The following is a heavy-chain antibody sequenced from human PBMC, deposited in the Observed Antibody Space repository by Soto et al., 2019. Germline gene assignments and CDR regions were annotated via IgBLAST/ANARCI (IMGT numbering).Heavy chain of an antibody. CDR2: IYHSGAT. CDR3: AREMSYYFDS. J-gene: IGHJ4*01. CDR1: GDSISRDGYS. V-gene: IGHV4-30-2*01. Sequence: QVQRQGSGSGLVKPSQTLVLTCTVSGDSISRDGYSWSWLRQPPGKGLEWIGYIYHSGATYYNPSLKSRVTTSVDKSKNQFSLRLASVTAADTAVYYCAREMSYYFDSWGHGTLATVSS.